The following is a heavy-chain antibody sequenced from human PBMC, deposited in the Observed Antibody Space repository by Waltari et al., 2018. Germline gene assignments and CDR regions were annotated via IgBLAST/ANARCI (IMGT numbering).Heavy chain of an antibody. J-gene: IGHJ4*02. V-gene: IGHV4-4*02. Sequence: LQLQESGPGLVRPSGTLSLICAVSGDSMGSTDCWSWVRQAPGKGLEWIGQVRGDGRTNYNPSFASRVIISLDTSTHHFALEVTSATAADTALYYCARDRGRGLYLDTWGQGILVTVAP. CDR3: ARDRGRGLYLDT. CDR2: VRGDGRT. CDR1: GDSMGSTDC. D-gene: IGHD2-15*01.